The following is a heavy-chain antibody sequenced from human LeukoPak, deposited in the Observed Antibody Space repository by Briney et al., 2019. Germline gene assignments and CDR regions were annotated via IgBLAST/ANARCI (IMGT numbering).Heavy chain of an antibody. CDR2: IYGGGGT. J-gene: IGHJ4*02. CDR1: GFTVSSNY. Sequence: GGSLRLSCAASGFTVSSNYMSWVRQAPGKGLEWVSVIYGGGGTNYADSVKGRFTISRDNSKNTVYLQMNSLRTEDTALYYCAKNRWGSVATPDSWGQGTLVTVSS. CDR3: AKNRWGSVATPDS. V-gene: IGHV3-53*05. D-gene: IGHD5-12*01.